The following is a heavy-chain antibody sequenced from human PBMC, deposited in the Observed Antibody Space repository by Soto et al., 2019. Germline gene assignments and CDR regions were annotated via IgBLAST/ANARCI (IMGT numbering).Heavy chain of an antibody. D-gene: IGHD3-22*01. J-gene: IGHJ4*02. CDR1: GGSISSGGYY. CDR2: IYYSGST. V-gene: IGHV4-31*03. CDR3: AREGDSSGYYYFDY. Sequence: QVQLQESGPGLVKPSQTLSLTCTVSGGSISSGGYYWSWIRQHPGKGLEWIGYIYYSGSTYYNPSLRSRVTISVDTSKNQFSLKLSSVTAADTAVYYCAREGDSSGYYYFDYWGQGTLVTVSS.